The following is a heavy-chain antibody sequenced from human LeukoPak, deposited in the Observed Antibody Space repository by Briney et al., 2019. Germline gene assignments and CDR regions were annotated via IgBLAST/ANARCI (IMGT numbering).Heavy chain of an antibody. D-gene: IGHD2-15*01. J-gene: IGHJ4*02. V-gene: IGHV3-74*01. CDR3: VRDGQGSTPLDY. CDR2: ISTDGSRP. Sequence: PGGSLRLSCVGSGFSLSDYWMHWVRQAPGKGLVWVSGISTDGSRPRYADSVNGRFTISRDNAKNTLYLQMNSLRAEDTAVYFCVRDGQGSTPLDYWGQGTLVTVSS. CDR1: GFSLSDYW.